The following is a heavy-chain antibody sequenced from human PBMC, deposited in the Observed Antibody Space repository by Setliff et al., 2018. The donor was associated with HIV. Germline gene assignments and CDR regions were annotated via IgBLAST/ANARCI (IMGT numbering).Heavy chain of an antibody. D-gene: IGHD3-9*01. CDR1: GFTFTSYA. Sequence: GSLRLSCAASGFTFTSYAMHWVRQAPGKGLEWVSAISGSGGSTYYADSVKGRFTISRDNSKNTLYLQMNSLRAEDTAVYYCARGDTTGYYVTFYYYMDVWGKGTTVTVSS. CDR2: ISGSGGST. CDR3: ARGDTTGYYVTFYYYMDV. J-gene: IGHJ6*03. V-gene: IGHV3-23*01.